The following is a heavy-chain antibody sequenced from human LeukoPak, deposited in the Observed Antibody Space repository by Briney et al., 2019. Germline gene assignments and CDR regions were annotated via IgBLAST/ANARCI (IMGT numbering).Heavy chain of an antibody. V-gene: IGHV1-46*01. Sequence: ASVKVSCKASGFSFSSYYMHWVRQAPGQGLEWMGIINPSGDSTSYTQKFHGRVTMTRDTSTTTVYMELSSLTSDDTAVYYCARAPGMTHFAWDKWGQGTLVTVSS. CDR2: INPSGDST. CDR3: ARAPGMTHFAWDK. CDR1: GFSFSSYY. J-gene: IGHJ4*02. D-gene: IGHD3-16*01.